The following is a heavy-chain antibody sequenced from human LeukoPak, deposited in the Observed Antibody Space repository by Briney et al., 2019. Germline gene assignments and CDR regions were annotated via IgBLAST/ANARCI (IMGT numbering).Heavy chain of an antibody. CDR2: ISSSSSYM. CDR1: GFTFSSYS. D-gene: IGHD6-19*01. Sequence: PGGSLRLSCAASGFTFSSYSMNWVRQAPGKGLEWVSSISSSSSYMYYADSVKGRFTISRDNAKNSLYLQMNSLRAEDTAVYYCARDSSGWYVGPDYWGQGTLVTVSS. J-gene: IGHJ4*02. V-gene: IGHV3-21*01. CDR3: ARDSSGWYVGPDY.